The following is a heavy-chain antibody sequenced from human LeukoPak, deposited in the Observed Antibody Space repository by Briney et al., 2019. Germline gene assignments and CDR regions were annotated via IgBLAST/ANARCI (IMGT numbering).Heavy chain of an antibody. CDR3: ARAGYRGYYYYYMDV. J-gene: IGHJ6*03. CDR1: GYTFTSYG. CDR2: ISAYNGNT. D-gene: IGHD5-24*01. V-gene: IGHV1-18*01. Sequence: ASVKVSCKASGYTFTSYGISWVRQAPGQGLEWMGWISAYNGNTNYAQKLQGRVTMTTDTSTSTAYMELRSLRSDDTAVYYCARAGYRGYYYYYMDVWGKGTSVTVSS.